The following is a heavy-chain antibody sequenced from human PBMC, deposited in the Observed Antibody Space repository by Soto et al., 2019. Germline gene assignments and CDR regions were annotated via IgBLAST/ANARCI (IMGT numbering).Heavy chain of an antibody. CDR3: ARSPYYDTGGPNDY. CDR1: GFTFSDHG. V-gene: IGHV3-30*19. D-gene: IGHD3-22*01. J-gene: IGHJ4*02. CDR2: ISYDGTEK. Sequence: QVRLVESGGGVVQPGRSLRLSCAASGFTFSDHGMHWVRQAPGKGLEWVAVISYDGTEKYYADSVKGRFSISRDNSKNTLSLQMNSLRAEDTAVYYCARSPYYDTGGPNDYWGQGTLITVSS.